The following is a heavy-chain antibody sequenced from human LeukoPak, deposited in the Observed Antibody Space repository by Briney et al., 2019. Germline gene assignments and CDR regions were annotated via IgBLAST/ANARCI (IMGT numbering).Heavy chain of an antibody. J-gene: IGHJ4*02. CDR2: IYPGDSDT. V-gene: IGHV5-51*01. Sequence: GESLKISCETSGYSFTSNWIAWVCQKPGKGLEWMGIIYPGDSDTRYSPSFQGQVTISADKSISTAYLQWSSLKASDTAMYYCARGSLNWPFDYWGQGTLVTVFS. D-gene: IGHD1-20*01. CDR3: ARGSLNWPFDY. CDR1: GYSFTSNW.